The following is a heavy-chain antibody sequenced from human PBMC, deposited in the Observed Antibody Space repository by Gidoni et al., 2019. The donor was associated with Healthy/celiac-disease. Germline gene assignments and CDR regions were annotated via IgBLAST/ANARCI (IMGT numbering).Heavy chain of an antibody. V-gene: IGHV3-33*01. D-gene: IGHD1-7*01. CDR1: GFTFGSSG. J-gene: IGHJ6*02. Sequence: QVQLVESGGGVVQPGRCLRLSCAASGFTFGSSGMHWVRQAPGKGLECLAVIWYDGSNKYYADSVKGRFTSSRDNSKNTLYLQINSLRAEDTAVYYCARDINWNYFYTAIVYYYGMDVWGQGTTVTVSS. CDR3: ARDINWNYFYTAIVYYYGMDV. CDR2: IWYDGSNK.